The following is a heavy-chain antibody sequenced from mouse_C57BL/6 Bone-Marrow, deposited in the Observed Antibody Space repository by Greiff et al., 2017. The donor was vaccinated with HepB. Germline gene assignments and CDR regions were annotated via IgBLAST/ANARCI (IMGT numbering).Heavy chain of an antibody. CDR1: GYTFTSYW. Sequence: VQLQQPGAELVKPGASVKVSCKASGYTFTSYWMHWVKQRPGQGLEWIGRIHPSDSDTNYNQKFKGKATLTVDKSSSTAYMQLSSLTSEDSAVYYCAIEVYDGYYRGFAYWGQGTLVTVSA. D-gene: IGHD2-3*01. CDR3: AIEVYDGYYRGFAY. CDR2: IHPSDSDT. V-gene: IGHV1-74*01. J-gene: IGHJ3*01.